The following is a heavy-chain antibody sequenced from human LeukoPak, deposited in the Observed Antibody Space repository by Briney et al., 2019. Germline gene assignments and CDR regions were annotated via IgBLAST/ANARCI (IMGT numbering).Heavy chain of an antibody. Sequence: SETLSLTCAVYGGSFSGYYWSWIRQPPGKGLEWIGEINHSGSTNYNPSLKSRVTISVDTSKNQFSLKLSSVTAADTAVYYCVRLRGNSWLDSWGQGTLVTVSS. V-gene: IGHV4-34*01. D-gene: IGHD3-10*01. CDR2: INHSGST. CDR3: VRLRGNSWLDS. J-gene: IGHJ5*01. CDR1: GGSFSGYY.